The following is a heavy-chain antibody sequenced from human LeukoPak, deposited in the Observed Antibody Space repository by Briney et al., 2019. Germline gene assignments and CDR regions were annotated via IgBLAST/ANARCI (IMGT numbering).Heavy chain of an antibody. V-gene: IGHV3-23*01. CDR1: GFTFSSYA. CDR3: AKRGYSYGPFDY. D-gene: IGHD5-18*01. J-gene: IGHJ4*02. Sequence: GGSLRLSCAASGFTFSSYAMSWVRQAPGKGLEWVSAISGSGGSTYYADSVKGRFAISRDNSRNTLYLQMNSLRAEDTAVYYCAKRGYSYGPFDYWGQGTLVTVSS. CDR2: ISGSGGST.